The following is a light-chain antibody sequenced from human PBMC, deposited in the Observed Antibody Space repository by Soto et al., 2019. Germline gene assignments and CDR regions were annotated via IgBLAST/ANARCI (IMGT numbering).Light chain of an antibody. CDR3: AAWDDSLSGSYV. CDR2: SNN. V-gene: IGLV1-47*02. CDR1: SSNIGSNY. J-gene: IGLJ1*01. Sequence: QAVVTQPPSASGTPGQRVTISCSGSSSNIGSNYVYWYQQLPGTAPKLLIYSNNQRPSGVPDQFSGSKSGTSASLAISGLRSEDEADYYCAAWDDSLSGSYVFGTGTKLTVL.